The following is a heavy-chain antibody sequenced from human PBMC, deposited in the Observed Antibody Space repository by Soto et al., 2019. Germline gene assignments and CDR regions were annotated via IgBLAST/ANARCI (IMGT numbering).Heavy chain of an antibody. CDR3: ARHANRNYYDGFDI. J-gene: IGHJ3*02. Sequence: PSETLSLTCTVSGGSITSGTYYLGGWIRQPPGKGLEWIGSIYYSGSTYYNPSLDSRGTISVDTSKNQFSLNLTSVTAADTAVYYCARHANRNYYDGFDIWGQGTMVTVSS. CDR2: IYYSGST. V-gene: IGHV4-39*01. CDR1: GGSITSGTYY. D-gene: IGHD3-10*01.